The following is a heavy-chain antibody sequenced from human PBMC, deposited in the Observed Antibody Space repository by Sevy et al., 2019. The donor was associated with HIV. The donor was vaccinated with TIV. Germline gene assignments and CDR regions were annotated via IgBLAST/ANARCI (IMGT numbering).Heavy chain of an antibody. CDR3: AKDAYYYDSSGYSMSQWYYGMDV. D-gene: IGHD3-22*01. Sequence: GGSLRLSCAASGFTFSTYAMSWVRQAPGKGLEWVSDISGSGGDTYYADSVKGRFTISRDNSKNTLYLQMNSLRAEDTAVYYWAKDAYYYDSSGYSMSQWYYGMDVWGQGTTVTVSS. CDR1: GFTFSTYA. CDR2: ISGSGGDT. V-gene: IGHV3-23*01. J-gene: IGHJ6*02.